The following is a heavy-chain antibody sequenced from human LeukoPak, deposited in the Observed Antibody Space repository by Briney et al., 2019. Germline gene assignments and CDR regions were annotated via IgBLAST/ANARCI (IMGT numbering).Heavy chain of an antibody. V-gene: IGHV4-34*01. D-gene: IGHD3-3*01. CDR1: GGSFSGYY. Sequence: PSETLSHTCAVYGGSFSGYYWSWIRQPPGKGLEWIGEINHSGSTNYNPSLKSRVTISVDTSKNQFSLKLSSVTAADTAVYYFARAPCGISIFELFIIRGWFDPWSERTLVTVSS. CDR3: ARAPCGISIFELFIIRGWFDP. J-gene: IGHJ5*02. CDR2: INHSGST.